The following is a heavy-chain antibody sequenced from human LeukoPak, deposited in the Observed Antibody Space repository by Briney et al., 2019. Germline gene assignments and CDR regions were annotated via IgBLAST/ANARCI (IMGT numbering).Heavy chain of an antibody. J-gene: IGHJ4*02. CDR3: ARLGPNVATDY. CDR1: GFTFSSYS. V-gene: IGHV3-21*01. D-gene: IGHD5-12*01. Sequence: GGSLRLSCAASGFTFSSYSMKWVRQAPGKGLEWVSSISSSSSYIYYADSVKGRFTISRDNAKNSLYLQMNSLRAEDTAVYYCARLGPNVATDYWGQGTLVTVSS. CDR2: ISSSSSYI.